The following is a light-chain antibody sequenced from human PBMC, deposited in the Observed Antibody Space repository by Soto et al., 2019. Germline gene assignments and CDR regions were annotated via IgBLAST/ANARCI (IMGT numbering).Light chain of an antibody. V-gene: IGKV1-8*01. CDR3: QQYYSYPPCA. CDR1: QGISSY. J-gene: IGKJ1*01. CDR2: AAS. Sequence: AIRMTQSPSSLSASTGDRVTITCQASQGISSYLAWYQQKPGKAPKLLIYAASTLQSGVPSRFSGSGSGTDFTLTISCLQSEDFATYYCQQYYSYPPCAFGQGTKVEIK.